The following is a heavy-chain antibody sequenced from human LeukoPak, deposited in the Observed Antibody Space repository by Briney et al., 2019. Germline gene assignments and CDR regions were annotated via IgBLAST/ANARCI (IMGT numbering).Heavy chain of an antibody. CDR2: ISKDGSDK. Sequence: GGSLRLSCAASGFSFNMFPMHWVRQAPGKGLECVAVISKDGSDKYYPGSVRGRFTISRDNSKNTIYLQMDSLRAEDTAIYYCARDYWWNYDYWGQGTLVTVSS. V-gene: IGHV3-30-3*01. J-gene: IGHJ4*02. D-gene: IGHD1-7*01. CDR3: ARDYWWNYDY. CDR1: GFSFNMFP.